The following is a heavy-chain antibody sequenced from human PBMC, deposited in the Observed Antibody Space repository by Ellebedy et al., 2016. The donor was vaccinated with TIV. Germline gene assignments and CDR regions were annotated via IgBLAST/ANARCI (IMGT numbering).Heavy chain of an antibody. CDR3: ARDSYGMDV. CDR1: GFTFSSYG. Sequence: GGSLRLXCAASGFTFSSYGMHWVRQAPGKGLEWVTFISYDGSNEYYADSVKGRFTISRDNSKNTLHLQMNSLRTDDTAVYYCARDSYGMDVWGQGTTVTVSS. J-gene: IGHJ6*02. CDR2: ISYDGSNE. V-gene: IGHV3-30*19.